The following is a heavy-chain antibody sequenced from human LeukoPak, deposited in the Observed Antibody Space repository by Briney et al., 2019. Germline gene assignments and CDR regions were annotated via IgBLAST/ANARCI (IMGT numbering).Heavy chain of an antibody. CDR2: MNSDSGVT. CDR3: ARAAGGAPFDF. J-gene: IGHJ4*02. Sequence: ASVKASCKASGYTFTCYYIHWVRQAPGQGLECLGWMNSDSGVTNYVQKFQGRVTKTRDTSISTAYIEVSRLTSDDTAVYYCARAAGGAPFDFWGQGTPVTVSS. CDR1: GYTFTCYY. V-gene: IGHV1-2*02. D-gene: IGHD4-23*01.